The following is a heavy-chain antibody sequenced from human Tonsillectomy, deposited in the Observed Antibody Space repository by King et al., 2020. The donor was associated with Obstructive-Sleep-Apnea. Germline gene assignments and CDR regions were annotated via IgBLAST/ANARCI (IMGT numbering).Heavy chain of an antibody. CDR2: IYYSGST. J-gene: IGHJ4*02. D-gene: IGHD4-17*01. CDR3: ARDDGDYFDY. V-gene: IGHV4-39*07. Sequence: LQLQESGPGLVKPSETLSLTCTVSGGSISSSSYYWGWIRQPPGKGLEWMGSIYYSGSTYYNPSLRSRVTISVDTSKNHFSLKLSSVTAADTAVYSCARDDGDYFDYWGQGTLVTVSS. CDR1: GGSISSSSYY.